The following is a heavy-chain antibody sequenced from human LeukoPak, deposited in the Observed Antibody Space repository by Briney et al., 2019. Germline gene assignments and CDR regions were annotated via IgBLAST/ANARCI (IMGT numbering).Heavy chain of an antibody. CDR3: ARVEVIKAARQSREGDY. D-gene: IGHD6-6*01. CDR2: IYTSGST. J-gene: IGHJ4*02. Sequence: PSQTLSLTCTVSGGSISSGSYYWSWIRQPAGKGLEWIGRIYTSGSTNYNPSLKSRVTISVDTSKNQFSLKLSSVTAADTAVYYCARVEVIKAARQSREGDYWGQGTLVTVSS. V-gene: IGHV4-61*02. CDR1: GGSISSGSYY.